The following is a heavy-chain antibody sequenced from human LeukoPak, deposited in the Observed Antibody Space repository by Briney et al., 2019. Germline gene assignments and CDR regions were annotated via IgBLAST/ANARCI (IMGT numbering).Heavy chain of an antibody. J-gene: IGHJ4*02. V-gene: IGHV3-9*01. CDR3: AKDISVLRIAVAGRAFDY. Sequence: PGGSLRLSCAASGFTFDDYAMHWVRQAPGKGLEWVSGISWNSVSIGYADSVKGRFTISRDNAKNSLYLQMNSLRAEDTALYYCAKDISVLRIAVAGRAFDYWGQGTLVTVSS. D-gene: IGHD6-19*01. CDR1: GFTFDDYA. CDR2: ISWNSVSI.